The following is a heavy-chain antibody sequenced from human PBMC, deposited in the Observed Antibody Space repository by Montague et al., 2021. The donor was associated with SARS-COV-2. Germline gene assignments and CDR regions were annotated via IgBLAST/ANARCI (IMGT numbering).Heavy chain of an antibody. D-gene: IGHD6-13*01. CDR3: STLSRRTAAGTRDDFGLDV. CDR1: GDSISTSTW. CDR2: IFHSGTI. J-gene: IGHJ6*02. Sequence: SETLSLTCRVSGDSISTSTWWTWVRQTPGKGLEWIVEIFHSGTINYNPSLKSRVSISVDKSNNQFSLRLSSLIAADTAVYYCSTLSRRTAAGTRDDFGLDVWGQGTTVVVSS. V-gene: IGHV4-4*02.